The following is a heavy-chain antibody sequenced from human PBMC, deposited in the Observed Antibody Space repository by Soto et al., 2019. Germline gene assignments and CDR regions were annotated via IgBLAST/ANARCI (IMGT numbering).Heavy chain of an antibody. V-gene: IGHV6-1*01. CDR2: TYYRSKWYN. Sequence: SQTLSLTCAISGYSVSSNSAAWNLIRQSPSRGLEWLGRTYYRSKWYNDYAVSVKSRITINPDTSKNQFSLQLNSVTPEDTAVYYCASGIHCSGGSCYLGIWGQGTMVTVSS. CDR1: GYSVSSNSAA. D-gene: IGHD2-15*01. J-gene: IGHJ3*02. CDR3: ASGIHCSGGSCYLGI.